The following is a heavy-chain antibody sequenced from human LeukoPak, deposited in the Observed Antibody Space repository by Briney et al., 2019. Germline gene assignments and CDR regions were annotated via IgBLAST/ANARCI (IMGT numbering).Heavy chain of an antibody. V-gene: IGHV1-69*01. CDR3: ARRYSGSYSPVSPFDY. Sequence: ASVKVSCKASGGTFSSYAISWVRQAPGQGLEWMGGIIPIFGTANYAQKFQGRVTITADESTSTAYMELSSLRSEDTAAYYCARRYSGSYSPVSPFDYWGQGTLVTVSS. D-gene: IGHD1-26*01. CDR1: GGTFSSYA. CDR2: IIPIFGTA. J-gene: IGHJ4*02.